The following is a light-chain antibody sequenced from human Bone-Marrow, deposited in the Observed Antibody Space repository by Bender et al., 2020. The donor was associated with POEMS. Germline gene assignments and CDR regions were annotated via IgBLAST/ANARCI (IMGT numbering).Light chain of an antibody. Sequence: QSALTQPASVSGSPGQSITISCTGTNSDIGSYNLVSWYQQCPGKAPKLMIFEVNKRPSGVSNRFSGSKSGNTASLTVSGLQTEDEADYYCSSYAGSNNYVFGTGTKVTVL. CDR2: EVN. J-gene: IGLJ1*01. V-gene: IGLV2-14*02. CDR1: NSDIGSYNL. CDR3: SSYAGSNNYV.